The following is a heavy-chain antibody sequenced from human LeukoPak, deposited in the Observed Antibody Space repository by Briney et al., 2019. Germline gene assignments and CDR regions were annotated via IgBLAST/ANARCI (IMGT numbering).Heavy chain of an antibody. CDR1: GGSISSSSYY. CDR2: IYSDGFT. Sequence: PSETLSLTCTVSGGSISSSSYYWGWIRQAPGKGLEWVSVIYSDGFTYCADSVKGRFTISRDNSKNTQYLQMNNLRAEDTAVYYCAKDRVPHTTRDYMDVWGKGTTVTVSS. CDR3: AKDRVPHTTRDYMDV. J-gene: IGHJ6*03. V-gene: IGHV3-53*05. D-gene: IGHD1-1*01.